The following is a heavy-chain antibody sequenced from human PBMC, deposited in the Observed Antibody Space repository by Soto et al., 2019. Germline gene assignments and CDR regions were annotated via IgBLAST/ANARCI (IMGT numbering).Heavy chain of an antibody. Sequence: SLRLSCAASGFTFSGSAMHWVRQASGKGLEWVGRIRSKANSYATAYAASVKGRFTISRDDSKNTAYLQMNSLKTEDTAVYYCTRHEFGGSYSDYWGQGTRVTVSS. CDR3: TRHEFGGSYSDY. J-gene: IGHJ4*02. CDR2: IRSKANSYAT. D-gene: IGHD3-10*01. V-gene: IGHV3-73*01. CDR1: GFTFSGSA.